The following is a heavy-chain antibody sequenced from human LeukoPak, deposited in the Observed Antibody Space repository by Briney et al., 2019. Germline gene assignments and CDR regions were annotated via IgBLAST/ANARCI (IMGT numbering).Heavy chain of an antibody. V-gene: IGHV4-34*01. Sequence: SSETLSLTCTVSGGSISSYYWSWIRQPPGKGLEWIGEINHSGSTNYNPSLKSRVTISVDTSKNQFSLKLSSVTAADTAVYYCARRTHYDFWSGYYFDFDYWGQGTLVTVSS. CDR2: INHSGST. J-gene: IGHJ4*02. CDR1: GGSISSYY. CDR3: ARRTHYDFWSGYYFDFDY. D-gene: IGHD3-3*01.